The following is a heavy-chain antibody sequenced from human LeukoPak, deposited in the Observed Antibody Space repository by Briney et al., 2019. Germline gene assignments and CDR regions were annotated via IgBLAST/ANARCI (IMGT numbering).Heavy chain of an antibody. J-gene: IGHJ4*02. CDR1: GFTFSSYS. CDR3: AVSYCTNGVCYNRYFDY. V-gene: IGHV3-21*01. CDR2: ISSSSSYI. D-gene: IGHD2-8*01. Sequence: GGSPRLSCAASGFTFSSYSMNWVRQAPGKGLEWVSSISSSSSYIYHADSVKGRFTISRDNAKNSLYLQMNSLRAEDTAVYYCAVSYCTNGVCYNRYFDYWGQGTLVTVSS.